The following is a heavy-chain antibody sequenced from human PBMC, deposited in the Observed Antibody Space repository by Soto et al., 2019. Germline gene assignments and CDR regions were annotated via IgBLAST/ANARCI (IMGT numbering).Heavy chain of an antibody. CDR1: GGSITNYY. J-gene: IGHJ6*02. CDR2: IQYNGYS. V-gene: IGHV4-59*08. D-gene: IGHD3-10*01. Sequence: QVQLQESGPGLVKPSETLSLTCTVSGGSITNYYCRWFRQPPGKGLEWIGYIQYNGYSAYNLSLKRQVTMSMDTSKTQFSLMLESVTATDTAVYYCARHGFGSLRGLVDVWGQGTTVIVSS. CDR3: ARHGFGSLRGLVDV.